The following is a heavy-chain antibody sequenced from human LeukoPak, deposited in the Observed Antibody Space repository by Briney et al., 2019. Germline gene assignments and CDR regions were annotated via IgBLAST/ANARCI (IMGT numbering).Heavy chain of an antibody. D-gene: IGHD5-24*01. V-gene: IGHV4-59*08. J-gene: IGHJ4*02. Sequence: SETLCLTCTVSGGSMSSYYWSWIRQPPGKGLEWIGYIYYSGSTKYNPSLKSRVTISVDTSKNQFSLKLSSVTAADTAVYYCARGARAGYNLEPFDYWGQGTPVTVSS. CDR3: ARGARAGYNLEPFDY. CDR1: GGSMSSYY. CDR2: IYYSGST.